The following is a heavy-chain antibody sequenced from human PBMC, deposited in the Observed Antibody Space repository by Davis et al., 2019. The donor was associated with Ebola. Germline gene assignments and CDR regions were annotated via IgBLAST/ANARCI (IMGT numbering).Heavy chain of an antibody. CDR2: INHSGST. J-gene: IGHJ4*02. Sequence: SETLSLTCAVYGGSFSGYYWSWIRQPPGKGLEWIGEINHSGSTNYNPSLKSRVTISVDTSKNQFSLKLSSVTAADTAVYYCARGPTVNGLDYWGQGTLVTVSS. D-gene: IGHD4-11*01. CDR1: GGSFSGYY. V-gene: IGHV4-34*01. CDR3: ARGPTVNGLDY.